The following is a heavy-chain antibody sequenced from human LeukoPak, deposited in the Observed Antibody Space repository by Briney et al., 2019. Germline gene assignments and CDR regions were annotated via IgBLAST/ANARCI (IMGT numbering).Heavy chain of an antibody. Sequence: PGGSLRLSCAASGFTFSSYAMHWVRQAPGKGLEWVAVISYDGSNKYYADSVKGRFTISRDNSKNTLYLQMNSLRAEDTAVYYRARVGYDILTGPFDYWGQGTLVTVSS. CDR1: GFTFSSYA. CDR3: ARVGYDILTGPFDY. CDR2: ISYDGSNK. V-gene: IGHV3-30-3*01. J-gene: IGHJ4*02. D-gene: IGHD3-9*01.